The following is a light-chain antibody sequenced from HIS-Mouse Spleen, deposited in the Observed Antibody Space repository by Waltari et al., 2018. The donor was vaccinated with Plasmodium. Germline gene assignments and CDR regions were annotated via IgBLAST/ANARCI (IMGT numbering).Light chain of an antibody. CDR2: AAS. CDR3: LQDYNYPYT. CDR1: QGIRND. J-gene: IGKJ2*01. Sequence: AIQMTQSPSSLSASVGDRLTITCRASQGIRNDLGWYQQKPGKAPKLLISAASSLQSGVPSRFSGSGSGTDFTLTISSLQPEDFATYYCLQDYNYPYTFGQGTKLEIK. V-gene: IGKV1-6*01.